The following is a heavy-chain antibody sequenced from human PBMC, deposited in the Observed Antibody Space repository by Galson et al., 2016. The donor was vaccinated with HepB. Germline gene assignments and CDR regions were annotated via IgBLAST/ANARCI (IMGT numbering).Heavy chain of an antibody. V-gene: IGHV1-8*01. J-gene: IGHJ6*02. Sequence: SVKVSCKASGYTFINYDIYWVRQATGQGLEWMGWMDPKSGATGYAQKFRGRVTMTRDTSINTAYMELSSLRSEDTAVYYCYGMDVWGQGTTVTVSS. CDR2: MDPKSGAT. CDR3: YGMDV. CDR1: GYTFINYD.